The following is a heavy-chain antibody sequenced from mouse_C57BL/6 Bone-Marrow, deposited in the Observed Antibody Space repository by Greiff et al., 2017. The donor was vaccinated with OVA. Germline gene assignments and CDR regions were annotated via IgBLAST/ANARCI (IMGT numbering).Heavy chain of an antibody. CDR3: ATGGSSHWYFDV. V-gene: IGHV1-72*01. CDR2: IDPNSGGT. J-gene: IGHJ1*03. D-gene: IGHD1-1*01. Sequence: QQSCKASGYTFTSYWMHWVKQRPGRGLEWIGRIDPNSGGTKYNEKFKSKATLTVDKPSSTAYMQLSSLTSEDSAVYYWATGGSSHWYFDVWGTGTTVTVSS. CDR1: GYTFTSYW.